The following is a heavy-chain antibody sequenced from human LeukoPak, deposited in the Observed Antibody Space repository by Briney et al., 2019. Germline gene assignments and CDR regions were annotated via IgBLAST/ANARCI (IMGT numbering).Heavy chain of an antibody. J-gene: IGHJ4*02. Sequence: SETPSLTCTVSGGSFSSGSYYWSWIRQPPGKGLEWIGYIYYSGSTNYNPSLKSRVTISVDTSKNQFSLKLSSVTAADTAVYYCARGGGYYYDSSGTPHFDYWGQGTLVTVSS. V-gene: IGHV4-61*01. CDR3: ARGGGYYYDSSGTPHFDY. CDR1: GGSFSSGSYY. D-gene: IGHD3-22*01. CDR2: IYYSGST.